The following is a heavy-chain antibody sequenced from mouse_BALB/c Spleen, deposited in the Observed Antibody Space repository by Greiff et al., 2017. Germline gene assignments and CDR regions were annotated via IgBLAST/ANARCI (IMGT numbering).Heavy chain of an antibody. J-gene: IGHJ2*01. CDR3: ARRQSYDGYYYFDY. D-gene: IGHD2-3*01. Sequence: EVKLMESGGDLVKPGGSLKLSCAASGFTFSSYGMSWVRQTPDKRLEWVATISSGGSYTYYPDSVKGRFTISRDNAKNTLYLQMSSLKSEDTAMYYCARRQSYDGYYYFDYWGQGTTLTVSS. V-gene: IGHV5-6*02. CDR1: GFTFSSYG. CDR2: ISSGGSYT.